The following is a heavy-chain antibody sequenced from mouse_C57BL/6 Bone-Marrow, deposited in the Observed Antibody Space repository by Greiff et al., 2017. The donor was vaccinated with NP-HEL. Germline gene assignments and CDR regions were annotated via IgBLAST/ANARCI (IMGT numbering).Heavy chain of an antibody. CDR3: ARGGGYNGGDY. CDR2: INPNNGGT. D-gene: IGHD2-2*01. Sequence: EVQLQQSGPELVKPGASVKISCKASGYTFTDYYMNWVKQSHGKSLEWIGDINPNNGGTSYNQKFKGKATLTVDKSSSTAYMELRSLTSEDSAVYYCARGGGYNGGDYWGQGTTLTVSS. V-gene: IGHV1-26*01. CDR1: GYTFTDYY. J-gene: IGHJ2*01.